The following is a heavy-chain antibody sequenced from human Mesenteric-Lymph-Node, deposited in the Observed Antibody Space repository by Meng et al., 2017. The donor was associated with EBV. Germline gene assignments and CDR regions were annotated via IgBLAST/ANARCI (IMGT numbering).Heavy chain of an antibody. V-gene: IGHV3-23*04. Sequence: VQLVGSGGGVVQPGRSLRLSCAASGFTFSSNAMNWVRQAPGKGLEWVSAVSSSGGTTYYADSVKGRFTISRDNSKNTLYLQMNSLRAEDTAVYYCAIRIAVNYWGQGTLVTVSS. J-gene: IGHJ4*02. CDR1: GFTFSSNA. CDR2: VSSSGGTT. D-gene: IGHD6-19*01. CDR3: AIRIAVNY.